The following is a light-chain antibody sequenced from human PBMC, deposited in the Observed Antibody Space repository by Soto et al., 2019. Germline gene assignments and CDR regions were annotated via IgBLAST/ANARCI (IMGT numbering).Light chain of an antibody. J-gene: IGKJ2*01. CDR1: QYIGTY. CDR2: AAY. V-gene: IGKV1-39*01. Sequence: DIQMTQSPSSLSASVGDRVTITCRASQYIGTYLNWYQQKQGKAPTVLIYAAYTLQSGVPSRFSGSGSGTDFALTISSLQPEDFATYYCQQSYIDSTFGPGTQLEIK. CDR3: QQSYIDST.